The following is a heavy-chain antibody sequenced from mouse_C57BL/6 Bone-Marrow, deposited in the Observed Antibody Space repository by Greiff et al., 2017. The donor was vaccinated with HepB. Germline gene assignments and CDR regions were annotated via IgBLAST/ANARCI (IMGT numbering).Heavy chain of an antibody. Sequence: QVQLQQPGAELVRPGTSVKLSCKASGYTFTSYWMHWVKQRPGQGLEWIGVIDPSDSYTNYNQKFKGKATLTVDTSSSTAYMQLSSLTSEDSAVYYCARDGEFDYWGKGTTLTVAS. J-gene: IGHJ2*01. D-gene: IGHD2-3*01. CDR1: GYTFTSYW. CDR3: ARDGEFDY. CDR2: IDPSDSYT. V-gene: IGHV1-59*01.